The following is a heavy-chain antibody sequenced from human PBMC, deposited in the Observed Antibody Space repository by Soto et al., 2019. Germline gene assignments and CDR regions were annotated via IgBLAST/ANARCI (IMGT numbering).Heavy chain of an antibody. J-gene: IGHJ5*02. D-gene: IGHD3-3*01. Sequence: PGGSLRLSCASSGFTFSSYAMSLVRQAPGKGLEWVSAISGSGGSTYYADSVKGRFTISRDNSKNTLYLQVNSLRAEDTAVYYCAKVVNYDFWSGYYTPNWFDPWGQGTLVTVSS. CDR3: AKVVNYDFWSGYYTPNWFDP. CDR1: GFTFSSYA. V-gene: IGHV3-23*01. CDR2: ISGSGGST.